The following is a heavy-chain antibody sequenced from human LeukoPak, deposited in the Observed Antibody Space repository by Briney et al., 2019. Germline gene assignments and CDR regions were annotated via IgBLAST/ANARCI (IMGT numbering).Heavy chain of an antibody. CDR1: GYTFTSYG. CDR2: ISAYNGNT. CDR3: ARDLGFIEGARGGGLGDY. V-gene: IGHV1-18*01. Sequence: ASVKVSCKASGYTFTSYGISWVRQVPGQGLEWMGWISAYNGNTNYAQKLQGRVTMTTDTSTSTAYMELRSLRSDDTAVYYCARDLGFIEGARGGGLGDYWGQGTLVTVSS. J-gene: IGHJ4*02. D-gene: IGHD1-26*01.